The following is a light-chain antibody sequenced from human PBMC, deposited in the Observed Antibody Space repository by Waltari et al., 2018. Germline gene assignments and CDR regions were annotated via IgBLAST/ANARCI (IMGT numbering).Light chain of an antibody. CDR3: CSYAGSRTFV. J-gene: IGLJ1*01. V-gene: IGLV2-23*01. CDR2: EGS. Sequence: QSALTQPASVSGSPGQSLTLSCTGTSSDVGGYNLVSWYQQHPGKAPKFIIYEGSKRASGVSTRLSGSKSGDTASLTISGLQAEDEADYYCCSYAGSRTFVFGTGTKVTVL. CDR1: SSDVGGYNL.